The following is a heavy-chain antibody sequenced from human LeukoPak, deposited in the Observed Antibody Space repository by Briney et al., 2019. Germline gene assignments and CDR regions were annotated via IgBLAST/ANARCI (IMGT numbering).Heavy chain of an antibody. CDR2: INHSGST. CDR1: GGSFSGYY. J-gene: IGHJ5*02. Sequence: SETLSLTCAVYGGSFSGYYWSWIRQPPGKGLEWIGEINHSGSTNYNPSLKSRVTISVDTSKNQFSLKLSSVTAADTAVYYCARHPQYYYGSGSYYFRWFDPWGQGTLVTVSS. CDR3: ARHPQYYYGSGSYYFRWFDP. D-gene: IGHD3-10*01. V-gene: IGHV4-34*01.